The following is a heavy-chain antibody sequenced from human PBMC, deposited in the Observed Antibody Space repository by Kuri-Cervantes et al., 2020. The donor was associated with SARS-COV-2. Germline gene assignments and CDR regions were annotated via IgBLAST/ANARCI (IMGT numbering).Heavy chain of an antibody. J-gene: IGHJ3*02. Sequence: SQTLSLTCAVSGYSISSGYYWGWIRQPPGKGLEWIGSIYHSGSTYYNPSLKSRVTISVDTSKNQFSLKLSSVTAADTAVYYCARHFGGSGSYSVPFDAFDIWGQGTMVTVSS. CDR3: ARHFGGSGSYSVPFDAFDI. CDR2: IYHSGST. CDR1: GYSISSGYY. V-gene: IGHV4-38-2*01. D-gene: IGHD3-10*01.